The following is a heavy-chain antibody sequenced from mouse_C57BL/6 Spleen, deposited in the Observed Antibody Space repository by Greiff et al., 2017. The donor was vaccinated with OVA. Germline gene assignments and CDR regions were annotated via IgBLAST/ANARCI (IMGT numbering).Heavy chain of an antibody. V-gene: IGHV1-5*01. J-gene: IGHJ2*01. Sequence: VQLQQSGTVLARPGASVKMSCKTSGYTFTSYWMHWVKQRPGQGLEWIGAIYPGNSDTSYNQKFKGKAKLTAVTSASTAYMELSSLTNEDSAVYYCTRRTLYYGYDEGFDYWGQGTTLTVSS. D-gene: IGHD2-2*01. CDR1: GYTFTSYW. CDR3: TRRTLYYGYDEGFDY. CDR2: IYPGNSDT.